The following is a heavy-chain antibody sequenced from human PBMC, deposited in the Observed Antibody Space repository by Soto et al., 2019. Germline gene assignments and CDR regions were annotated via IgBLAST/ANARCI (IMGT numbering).Heavy chain of an antibody. CDR1: GFTFSRHW. CDR3: ARDMRAVPWYGGVSSAFDI. CDR2: IKTDGTST. Sequence: EVQLVESGGGLVQRGGSLTLSCAASGFTFSRHWMHWVRQAPGKGLVWVSRIKTDGTSTSYADSVKGRFTISRDNAKNTLGLQMNSLTAEDTAVYYCARDMRAVPWYGGVSSAFDIWGQGTVVTVSS. J-gene: IGHJ3*02. V-gene: IGHV3-74*01. D-gene: IGHD3-10*01.